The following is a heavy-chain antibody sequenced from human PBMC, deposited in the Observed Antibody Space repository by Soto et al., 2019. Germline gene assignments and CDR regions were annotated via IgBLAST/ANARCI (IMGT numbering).Heavy chain of an antibody. D-gene: IGHD6-19*01. CDR1: GFTFSSYA. J-gene: IGHJ3*02. Sequence: GGSLRLSCASSGFTFSSYAMNWVRQAPGKGLEWVSAISGSGGSTYYADSVKGRFTISRDNSKNTLYLQMNSLRAEDTAVYYCARQWLDAFDIWGQGTMVTVSS. V-gene: IGHV3-23*01. CDR3: ARQWLDAFDI. CDR2: ISGSGGST.